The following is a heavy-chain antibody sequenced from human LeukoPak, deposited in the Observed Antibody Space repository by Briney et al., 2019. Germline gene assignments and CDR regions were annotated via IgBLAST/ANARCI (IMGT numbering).Heavy chain of an antibody. V-gene: IGHV1-2*02. Sequence: ASVKVSCKASGYTFTGYYMHWVRQAPGQGLEWMGWINPNSGGTNYAQKFQGRVTMTRDTSISTAYMELSRLRSDDTAVYYCARGRYGSGSFPHDYWGQGTLVTVSS. CDR1: GYTFTGYY. CDR3: ARGRYGSGSFPHDY. D-gene: IGHD3-10*01. J-gene: IGHJ4*02. CDR2: INPNSGGT.